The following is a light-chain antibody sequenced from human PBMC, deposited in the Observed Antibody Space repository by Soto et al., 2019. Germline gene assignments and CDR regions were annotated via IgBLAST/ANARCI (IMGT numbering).Light chain of an antibody. Sequence: EIALTQSPATLSLSPGEGATLSCRASQSVSSYLAWYQQRPGQAPRLLIYDASNRATGIPARFSGSGSGTDFILTISSLEPEDFAVYYCQQHSNWPPTFGQGTRLEIK. V-gene: IGKV3-11*01. CDR3: QQHSNWPPT. CDR1: QSVSSY. CDR2: DAS. J-gene: IGKJ5*01.